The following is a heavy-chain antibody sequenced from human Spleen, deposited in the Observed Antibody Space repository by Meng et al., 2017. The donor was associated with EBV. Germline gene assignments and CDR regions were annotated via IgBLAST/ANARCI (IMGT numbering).Heavy chain of an antibody. CDR3: ARDYGGNSGGDF. CDR2: INPSGGST. J-gene: IGHJ4*02. Sequence: QWQLVQSGAEVKKPGDSVKVSCKASGYTFTSYYMHWVRQAPGQGLEWMGIINPSGGSTSYAQKFQGRVTMTRDTSTSTVYMELSSLTSEDTAVYYCARDYGGNSGGDFWGQGTLVTVSS. D-gene: IGHD4-23*01. V-gene: IGHV1-46*01. CDR1: GYTFTSYY.